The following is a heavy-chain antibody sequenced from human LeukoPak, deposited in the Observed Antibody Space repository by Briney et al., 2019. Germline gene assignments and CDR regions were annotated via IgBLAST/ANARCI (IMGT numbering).Heavy chain of an antibody. Sequence: GASVKVSCKASAGTFSSYAISWVPQAPGQGLEWMGGIIPIFGTANYAQKLQGRVTITADESTRTAYMELSSLRSEETAVYYCAGERLGHCSITICYNKKFYDSSGYILYACDIWPQRTMVTVSS. CDR3: AGERLGHCSITICYNKKFYDSSGYILYACDI. V-gene: IGHV1-69*13. CDR2: IIPIFGTA. J-gene: IGHJ3*02. D-gene: IGHD3-22*01. CDR1: AGTFSSYA.